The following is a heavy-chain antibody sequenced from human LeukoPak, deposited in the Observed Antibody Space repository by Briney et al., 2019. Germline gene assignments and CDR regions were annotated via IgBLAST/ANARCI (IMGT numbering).Heavy chain of an antibody. J-gene: IGHJ4*02. CDR1: GFTFGDYA. CDR2: ISGGGGST. D-gene: IGHD6-19*01. Sequence: PGRSLRLSCTASGFTFGDYAMSWFRQAPGKGLEWVSTISGGGGSTYYADSVKGRFTISRDNSKNTLYLQMNSLRAEDTAVYYCAKGGSIAVADDLDYWGQGTLVTVSS. V-gene: IGHV3-23*01. CDR3: AKGGSIAVADDLDY.